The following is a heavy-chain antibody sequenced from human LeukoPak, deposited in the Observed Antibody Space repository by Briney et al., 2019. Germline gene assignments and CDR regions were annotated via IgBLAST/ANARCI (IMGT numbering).Heavy chain of an antibody. J-gene: IGHJ2*01. CDR3: ARVGTWSYFDL. CDR1: GGSISSYY. CDR2: IYYSGST. D-gene: IGHD6-13*01. V-gene: IGHV4-59*01. Sequence: SETLSLTCTVSGGSISSYYWSWIRQPPGKGLEWIGYIYYSGSTNYNPSLKSRVTISVDTSKNQFSLKLSSVTAADTAVYYCARVGTWSYFDLWGRGTLVTVSS.